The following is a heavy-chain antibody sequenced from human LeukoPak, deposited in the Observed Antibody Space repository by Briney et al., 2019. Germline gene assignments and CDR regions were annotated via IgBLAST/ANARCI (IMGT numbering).Heavy chain of an antibody. CDR1: GYTFTSYY. D-gene: IGHD3-22*01. V-gene: IGHV1-46*04. CDR3: ARPSSGYYRD. CDR2: INPSGGST. Sequence: ASVKVSCKASGYTFTSYYMHWVRQAPGQGLEWMGIINPSGGSTSYAQKLQGRVTMTRDTSTSEVYMELSSLRSEDTAVYYCARPSSGYYRDWGQGTLDTVSS. J-gene: IGHJ4*02.